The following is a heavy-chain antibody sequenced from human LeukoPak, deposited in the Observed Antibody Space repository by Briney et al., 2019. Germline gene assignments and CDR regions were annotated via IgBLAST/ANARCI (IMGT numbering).Heavy chain of an antibody. D-gene: IGHD1-26*01. CDR3: AKRDGSNAFDI. CDR1: GFSVSSSY. V-gene: IGHV3-23*01. CDR2: ISGSGGST. Sequence: PGGSLRLSCAASGFSVSSSYMTWVRQAPGKGLEWVSVISGSGGSTYYADSVKGRFTISRDNSKNTLYLQMNSLRAEDTAVYYCAKRDGSNAFDIWGQGTMDTVSS. J-gene: IGHJ3*02.